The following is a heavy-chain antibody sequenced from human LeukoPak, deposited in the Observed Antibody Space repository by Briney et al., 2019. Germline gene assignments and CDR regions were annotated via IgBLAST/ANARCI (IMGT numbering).Heavy chain of an antibody. CDR3: ARESRGWCSSTSCYGHDWFDP. D-gene: IGHD2-2*01. V-gene: IGHV3-48*03. Sequence: GGSLRLSCAASGFTFSSYEMNWVRQAPGKGLEWVSYISSSGSTIYYADSVKGRFTISRDNAKNSLYLQMNSLRAEDTAVYYCARESRGWCSSTSCYGHDWFDPWGQGTLVTVSS. CDR2: ISSSGSTI. J-gene: IGHJ5*02. CDR1: GFTFSSYE.